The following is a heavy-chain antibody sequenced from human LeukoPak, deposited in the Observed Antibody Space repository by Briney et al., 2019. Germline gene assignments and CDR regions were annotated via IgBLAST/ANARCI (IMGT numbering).Heavy chain of an antibody. V-gene: IGHV3-21*01. CDR2: ISSSSYI. D-gene: IGHD3-22*01. J-gene: IGHJ4*02. CDR3: ARVRGPYYDSSGYYSN. CDR1: GFTFSSYS. Sequence: PGGSLRLSCAASGFTFSSYSMNWVRQAPGKGLEWVSSISSSSYIYYADSVKGRFTISRDNAKNPLYLQMNSLRAEDTAVYYCARVRGPYYDSSGYYSNWGQGTLVTVSS.